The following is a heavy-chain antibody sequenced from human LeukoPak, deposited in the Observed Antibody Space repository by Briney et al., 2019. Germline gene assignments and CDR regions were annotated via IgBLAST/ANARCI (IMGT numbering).Heavy chain of an antibody. Sequence: PGRSLRLSCAASGFTFSSYGMHWVRQAPGKGLEWVAVIWYDGSNKYYADSVKGRFTISRDNSKNTLYLQMNSLRAEDTAEYYCARGGRRYNWFDPWGQGTLVTVSS. CDR1: GFTFSSYG. D-gene: IGHD3-16*01. V-gene: IGHV3-33*01. CDR2: IWYDGSNK. J-gene: IGHJ5*02. CDR3: ARGGRRYNWFDP.